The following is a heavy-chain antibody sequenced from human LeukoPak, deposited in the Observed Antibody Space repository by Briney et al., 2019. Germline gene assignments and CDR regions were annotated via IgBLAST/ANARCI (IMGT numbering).Heavy chain of an antibody. J-gene: IGHJ2*01. Sequence: SQTLSLTCTVSGGSISSGDYYWSWIRQPPGTGLEWIGYIYYSGSTYYNPSLKSHVTISVDTSKNQFSLRLNSVTAADTAVYYCAREVPWVWNFDLWGRGTLVTVSS. CDR1: GGSISSGDYY. CDR3: AREVPWVWNFDL. CDR2: IYYSGST. V-gene: IGHV4-30-4*01. D-gene: IGHD1-26*01.